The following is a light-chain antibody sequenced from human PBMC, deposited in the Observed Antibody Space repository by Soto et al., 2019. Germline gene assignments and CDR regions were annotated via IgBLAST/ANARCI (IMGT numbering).Light chain of an antibody. V-gene: IGKV3-20*01. CDR3: QQYGSSPLT. CDR2: GAS. CDR1: QSVRSSY. J-gene: IGKJ4*01. Sequence: EMVLTQSPGTLSLSPGERATLSCRASQSVRSSYLAWYQQKPGQAPRLLIYGASSRATGIPDRFSGSGSGTDFTLTISRLVPEDFAVYYCQQYGSSPLTFGGGTKVEIK.